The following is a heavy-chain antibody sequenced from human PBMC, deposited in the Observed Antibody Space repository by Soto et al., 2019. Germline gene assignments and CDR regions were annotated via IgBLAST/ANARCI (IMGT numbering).Heavy chain of an antibody. Sequence: VASGKVSCKASGYTFTSYGISWVRQAPGQGLEWMGWISAYNGNTNYAQKLQGRVTMTTDTSTSTAYMELRSLRSDDTAVYYCARDRMVPSTWFDPWGQGTLVTVSS. J-gene: IGHJ5*02. D-gene: IGHD2-8*01. CDR3: ARDRMVPSTWFDP. V-gene: IGHV1-18*01. CDR2: ISAYNGNT. CDR1: GYTFTSYG.